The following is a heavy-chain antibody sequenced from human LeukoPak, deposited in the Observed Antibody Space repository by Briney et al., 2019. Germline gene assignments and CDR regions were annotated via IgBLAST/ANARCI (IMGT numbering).Heavy chain of an antibody. CDR2: INHSGST. D-gene: IGHD3-22*01. V-gene: IGHV4-34*01. Sequence: SETLSLTCAVYGGSFSGYYWSWIRQPPGKGLEWIGEINHSGSTNYNPSLKSRVTISVDTSKNQFSLKLSSVTAADTAVYYCARRPSDYDSSGYYFDYWGQGTLVTVSS. J-gene: IGHJ4*02. CDR1: GGSFSGYY. CDR3: ARRPSDYDSSGYYFDY.